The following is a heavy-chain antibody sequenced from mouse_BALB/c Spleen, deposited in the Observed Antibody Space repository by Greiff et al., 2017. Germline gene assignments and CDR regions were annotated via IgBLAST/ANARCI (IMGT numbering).Heavy chain of an antibody. CDR1: GFTFSSYA. D-gene: IGHD1-1*01. V-gene: IGHV5-9-4*01. J-gene: IGHJ1*01. Sequence: EVKLVESGGGLVKPGGSLKLSCAASGFTFSSYAMSWVRQSPEKRLEWVAEISSGGSYTYYPETVTGRFTISRDNAKNTLYLELSSLRSEDTAMYYCARDNYGSSFDVWGAGTTVTVSS. CDR3: ARDNYGSSFDV. CDR2: ISSGGSYT.